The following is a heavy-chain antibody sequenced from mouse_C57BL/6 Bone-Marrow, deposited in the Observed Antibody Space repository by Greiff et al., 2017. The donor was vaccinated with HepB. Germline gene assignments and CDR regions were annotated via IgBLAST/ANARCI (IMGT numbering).Heavy chain of an antibody. D-gene: IGHD2-4*01. V-gene: IGHV2-9-1*01. Sequence: VKLVESGPGLVAPSQSLSITCTVSGFSLTSYAISWVRQPPGKGLEWLGVIWTGGGTNYNSALKSRLSISKDNSKSQAFLKMNSLQTDDTARYYCARRDYDYPYAMDYWGQGTSVTVSS. CDR1: GFSLTSYA. CDR3: ARRDYDYPYAMDY. J-gene: IGHJ4*01. CDR2: IWTGGGT.